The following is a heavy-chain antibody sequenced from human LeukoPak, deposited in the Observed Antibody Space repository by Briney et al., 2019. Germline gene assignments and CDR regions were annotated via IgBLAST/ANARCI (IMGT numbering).Heavy chain of an antibody. Sequence: GGSLRLSCAASGFTFSSYWMSWVRQAPGKGLEWVANIKQDVSEKYYVDSVKGRFTISRDNAKNSLYLQMNSLRAEDTAVYYCARAVITRHVPLEYWGQGTLVTVSS. J-gene: IGHJ4*02. CDR3: ARAVITRHVPLEY. V-gene: IGHV3-7*01. CDR1: GFTFSSYW. CDR2: IKQDVSEK. D-gene: IGHD3-22*01.